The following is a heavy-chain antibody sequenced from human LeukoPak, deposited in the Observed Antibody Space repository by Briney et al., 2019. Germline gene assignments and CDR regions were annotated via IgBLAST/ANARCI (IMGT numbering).Heavy chain of an antibody. V-gene: IGHV4-38-2*02. D-gene: IGHD2-15*01. CDR1: GYSISSGYY. CDR2: IYYSGST. J-gene: IGHJ4*02. CDR3: ARDVLDVTWMVAALGG. Sequence: SETLSLTCTVSGYSISSGYYWGWIRQPPGKGLEWIGYIYYSGSTNYNPSLKSRVTMSVDTSKNQFSLKLSSVTAADTAVYYCARDVLDVTWMVAALGGWGQGTLVTVSS.